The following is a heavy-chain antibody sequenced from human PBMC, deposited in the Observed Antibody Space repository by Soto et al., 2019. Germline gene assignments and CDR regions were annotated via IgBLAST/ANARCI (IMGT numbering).Heavy chain of an antibody. D-gene: IGHD2-15*01. CDR2: ISGSGGST. CDR3: AKQLRGSLWYFDY. V-gene: IGHV3-23*01. J-gene: IGHJ4*02. CDR1: GFTFSSYA. Sequence: EVQLLESGGGLVQPGGSLRLSCAASGFTFSSYAMSWVRQAPGKGLEWVSAISGSGGSTYYADSVKGRFTISRDNSKNTLYLQMNSLRAEDTDVYYCAKQLRGSLWYFDYWGQGTLVTVSS.